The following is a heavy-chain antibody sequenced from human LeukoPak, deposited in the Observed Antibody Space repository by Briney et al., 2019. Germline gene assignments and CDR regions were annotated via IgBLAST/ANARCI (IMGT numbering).Heavy chain of an antibody. J-gene: IGHJ4*02. V-gene: IGHV3-30*02. Sequence: GGSLRLSCAASGFTFSSYGMHWVRQAPGKGLEWVAFIRYDGSNKYYADSVKGRLTISRDNSKNTLYLQMNSLRAEDTAVYYCAKDGYSSSPSPFGSWGQGTLVTVSS. CDR1: GFTFSSYG. D-gene: IGHD6-6*01. CDR2: IRYDGSNK. CDR3: AKDGYSSSPSPFGS.